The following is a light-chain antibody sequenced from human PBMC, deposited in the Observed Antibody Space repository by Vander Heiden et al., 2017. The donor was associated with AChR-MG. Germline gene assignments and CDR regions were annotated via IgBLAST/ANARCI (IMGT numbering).Light chain of an antibody. Sequence: QSALTQPASVSGSPGQSITIPCTGTSSDVGSYNLVSWYQQHPGKAPKLMIYEVSKRPSGVSNRFSGSKSGNTASLTVAGLQAEDEADYYSCSCAGSVVFGGGTKLTVL. CDR2: EVS. J-gene: IGLJ2*01. V-gene: IGLV2-23*02. CDR1: SSDVGSYNL. CDR3: CSCAGSVV.